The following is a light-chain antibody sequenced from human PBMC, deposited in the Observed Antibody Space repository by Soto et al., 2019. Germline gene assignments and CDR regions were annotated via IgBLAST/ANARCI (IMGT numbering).Light chain of an antibody. J-gene: IGLJ2*01. CDR1: SNDIGRYNY. CDR3: SSYAGSNNVV. Sequence: QSVLTQPPSASGSPGQSVTISCTGTSNDIGRYNYVSWYQQHPGKAPKLIISEVTKRPSGVPDRFSGSKSGNTASLTVSGLQAEDEAHYYCSSYAGSNNVVFGGGTKVTVL. V-gene: IGLV2-8*01. CDR2: EVT.